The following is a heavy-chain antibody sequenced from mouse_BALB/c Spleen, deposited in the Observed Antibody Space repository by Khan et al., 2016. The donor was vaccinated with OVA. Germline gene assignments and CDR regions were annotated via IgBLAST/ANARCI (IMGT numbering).Heavy chain of an antibody. J-gene: IGHJ3*01. CDR1: GFSLTSYG. CDR3: ALYYYGRAWFAY. D-gene: IGHD1-1*01. Sequence: QVQLKESGPGLVAPSQSLSITCTVSGFSLTSYGVGWVRQPPGKGLEWLGVIWGDGSTNYHSALISRLNINKDNSKSQVFLKLKSLQTDDTATYYCALYYYGRAWFAYWGQGTLVTVSA. CDR2: IWGDGST. V-gene: IGHV2-3*01.